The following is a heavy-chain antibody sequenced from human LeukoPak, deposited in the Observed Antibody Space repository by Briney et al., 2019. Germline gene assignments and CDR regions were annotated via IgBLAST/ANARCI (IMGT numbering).Heavy chain of an antibody. CDR2: ISAYNGNT. V-gene: IGHV1-18*01. CDR1: GYTFTSYG. CDR3: ARGQNYHDSGAYQALQALDY. D-gene: IGHD3-22*01. Sequence: ASVKVSCKASGYTFTSYGISWVRQAPGQGLEWMGWISAYNGNTNYVQKLQGRVTMTTDTSTSTAYMELRSLRSEDTAMYYCARGQNYHDSGAYQALQALDYWGPGTLVTVSS. J-gene: IGHJ4*02.